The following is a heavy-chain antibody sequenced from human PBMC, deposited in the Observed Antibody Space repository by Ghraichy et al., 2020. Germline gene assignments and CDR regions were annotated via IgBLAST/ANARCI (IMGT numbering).Heavy chain of an antibody. CDR2: FDPEDGET. J-gene: IGHJ3*02. CDR1: GYTLTELS. Sequence: ASVKVSCKVSGYTLTELSMHWVRQAPGKGLEWMGGFDPEDGETIYAQKFQGRVTMTEDTSTDTAYMELSSLRSEDTAVYYCAATMVRGPKRGAFDIWGQGTMVTVSS. CDR3: AATMVRGPKRGAFDI. D-gene: IGHD3-10*01. V-gene: IGHV1-24*01.